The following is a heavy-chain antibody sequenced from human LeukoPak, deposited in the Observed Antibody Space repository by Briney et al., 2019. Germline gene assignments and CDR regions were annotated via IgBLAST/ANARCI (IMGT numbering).Heavy chain of an antibody. CDR3: ARDRYSRKYYFDY. CDR1: GYTFTSYY. D-gene: IGHD6-13*01. Sequence: ASVKVSCKASGYTFTSYYMHWVRQAPGQGLEWMGWINPNSGGTNYAQKFQGRVTMTRDTSISTAYMELSRLRSDDTAVYYCARDRYSRKYYFDYWGQGTLVTVSS. V-gene: IGHV1-2*02. J-gene: IGHJ4*02. CDR2: INPNSGGT.